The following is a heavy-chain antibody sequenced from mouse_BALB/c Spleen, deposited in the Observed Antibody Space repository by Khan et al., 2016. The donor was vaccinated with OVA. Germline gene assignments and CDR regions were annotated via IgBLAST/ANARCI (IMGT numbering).Heavy chain of an antibody. CDR2: INPSNGGT. J-gene: IGHJ3*01. CDR1: GYTFTSYY. Sequence: VQLQESGAELVKPGVSVRLSCKASGYTFTSYYLYWVKQRPGHGLEWIGDINPSNGGTNFNENFKTKATLTVDKSSSTAYMQLSSLTSEDSAVYYCTRSGYGAFAYWGQGTLVTVSA. CDR3: TRSGYGAFAY. V-gene: IGHV1S81*02. D-gene: IGHD1-1*02.